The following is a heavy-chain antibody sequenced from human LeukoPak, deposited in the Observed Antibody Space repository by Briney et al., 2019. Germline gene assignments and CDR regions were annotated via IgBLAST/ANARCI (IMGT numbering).Heavy chain of an antibody. CDR3: ARIRPGVDY. D-gene: IGHD3-10*01. V-gene: IGHV1-46*01. CDR2: INPSGGST. J-gene: IGHJ4*02. CDR1: GGTFSSYA. Sequence: GASVKVSCKASGGTFSSYAISWVRQAPGQGLEWMGIINPSGGSTSYAQKFQGRVTMTRDTSTSTVYMELSSLRSEDTAVYYCARIRPGVDYWGQGTLVTVSS.